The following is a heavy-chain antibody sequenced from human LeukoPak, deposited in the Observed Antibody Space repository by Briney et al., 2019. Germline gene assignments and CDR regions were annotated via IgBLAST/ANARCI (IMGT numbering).Heavy chain of an antibody. D-gene: IGHD4-23*01. CDR3: ATPVYGGNSNWFDP. CDR1: GGSFSGYY. CDR2: IYHSGST. Sequence: SETLSLTCAVHGGSFSGYYWGWSRQPPGKGLEWIGSIYHSGSTYYNPSLTSRVTIPVDTSKNQSSLTLSSVTAADTAVYYCATPVYGGNSNWFDPWGQGTLVTVSS. J-gene: IGHJ5*02. V-gene: IGHV4-38-2*01.